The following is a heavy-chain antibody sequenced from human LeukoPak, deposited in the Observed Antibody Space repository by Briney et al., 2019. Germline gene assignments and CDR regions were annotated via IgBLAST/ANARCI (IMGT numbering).Heavy chain of an antibody. Sequence: GGSLRLSCAASGFTFSSHAMSWVRQAPGKGLEWVSLISASGGSTYYGDSVNGRFTISRDNSKNTVYLQMNSLTTEDTAVYYCAKDRTVAPGRAYGGANWFDPWGQGTLATVSS. CDR1: GFTFSSHA. CDR3: AKDRTVAPGRAYGGANWFDP. V-gene: IGHV3-23*01. CDR2: ISASGGST. J-gene: IGHJ5*02. D-gene: IGHD3-16*01.